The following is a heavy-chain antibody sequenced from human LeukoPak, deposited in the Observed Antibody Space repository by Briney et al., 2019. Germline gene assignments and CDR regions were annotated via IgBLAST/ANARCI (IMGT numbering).Heavy chain of an antibody. CDR2: IYAGDTI. D-gene: IGHD3/OR15-3a*01. V-gene: IGHV3-66*01. Sequence: GGSLRLSCVVSGFSVSNNYVSWVRQAPGKGLEWVSVIYAGDTIKYADSVKGRFTISRDNSKNTVYLQMNSLRAEDTALYYCATIGTGDYRDDSWGLGTLVTVSS. CDR3: ATIGTGDYRDDS. J-gene: IGHJ5*01. CDR1: GFSVSNNY.